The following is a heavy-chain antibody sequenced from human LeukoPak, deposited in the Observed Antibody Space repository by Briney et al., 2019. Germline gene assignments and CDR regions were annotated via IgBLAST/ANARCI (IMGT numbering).Heavy chain of an antibody. CDR1: GFTFSSYE. Sequence: PGGSLRLSCAASGFTFSSYEMNWVRQAPGKGLEWVSYISGSGTTIYNADSVKGRFTISRDNAKNSLYLQMNSLKSEDTAVYYCVTEVSGSFPTWGQGTLVTVSS. V-gene: IGHV3-48*03. J-gene: IGHJ4*02. CDR2: ISGSGTTI. D-gene: IGHD1-26*01. CDR3: VTEVSGSFPT.